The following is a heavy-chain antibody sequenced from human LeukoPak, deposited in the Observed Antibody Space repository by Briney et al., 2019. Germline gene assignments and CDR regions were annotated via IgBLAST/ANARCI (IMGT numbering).Heavy chain of an antibody. J-gene: IGHJ4*02. V-gene: IGHV3-33*01. D-gene: IGHD3-22*01. Sequence: GGSLRLSRAASGFTFGTYGMHWVRQAPGKGLEWVAVIWYDGSKKYYADTVKGRFTISRDNSENTLYLQMNSLRAEDTAVYYCARVYDSSAHYYFDYWGQGTLVTVSS. CDR3: ARVYDSSAHYYFDY. CDR2: IWYDGSKK. CDR1: GFTFGTYG.